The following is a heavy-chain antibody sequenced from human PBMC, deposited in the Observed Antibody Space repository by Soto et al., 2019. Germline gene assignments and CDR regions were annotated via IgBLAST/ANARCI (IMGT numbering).Heavy chain of an antibody. CDR1: GGTFSSYA. D-gene: IGHD2-2*01. J-gene: IGHJ6*02. CDR2: IIPIFGTA. CDR3: ARSPLVPAAPYYYYGMDV. Sequence: QVQLVQSGAEVKKPGSSVKVSCKASGGTFSSYAISWVRQAPGQGLEWMGGIIPIFGTANYAQKFQGRVTITADEXTXRAXMDLSSLRSEDTAVYYCARSPLVPAAPYYYYGMDVWGQGTTVTVSS. V-gene: IGHV1-69*12.